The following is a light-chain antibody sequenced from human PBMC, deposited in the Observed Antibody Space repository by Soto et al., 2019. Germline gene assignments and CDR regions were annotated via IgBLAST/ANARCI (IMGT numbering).Light chain of an antibody. CDR3: QSYDSYSYT. V-gene: IGKV1-5*03. CDR2: KAF. Sequence: DIQMTQSPSTLSASVGDRVTITCRASQNINDGLAWYQQKPGKAPNLLIYKAFILESGVPSRFSGSRSGTEFTLTISSLQPDDFATYFCQSYDSYSYTFGQGTKLEIK. CDR1: QNINDG. J-gene: IGKJ2*01.